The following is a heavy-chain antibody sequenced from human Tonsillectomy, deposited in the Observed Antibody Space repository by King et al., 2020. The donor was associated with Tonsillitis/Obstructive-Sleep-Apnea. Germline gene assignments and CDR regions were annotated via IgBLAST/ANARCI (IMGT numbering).Heavy chain of an antibody. J-gene: IGHJ4*02. CDR2: IDWDDEK. CDR3: VRTRAGPSTRLYDF. D-gene: IGHD2-21*02. V-gene: IGHV2-70*11. Sequence: VTLKESGPALVKPTQTLTLTCTFSGFSLSTSPMCVSWIRQPPGKALEWLARIDWDDEKHYNTSLKTRLTISKDTSKNPVVLTMSNMDPVDTATYYCVRTRAGPSTRLYDFWGQGTLVTVSS. CDR1: GFSLSTSPMC.